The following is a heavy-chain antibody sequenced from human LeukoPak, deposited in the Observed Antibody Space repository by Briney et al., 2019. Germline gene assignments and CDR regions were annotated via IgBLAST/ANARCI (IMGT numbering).Heavy chain of an antibody. J-gene: IGHJ3*02. CDR3: ASLVAQDYGDYREYI. CDR1: GFTFSSYW. V-gene: IGHV3-74*01. CDR2: INTDGSST. D-gene: IGHD4-17*01. Sequence: GGSLRLSCAASGFTFSSYWMHWVRQAPGKGLVWVSRINTDGSSTSYADSVKGRFTISRDNAKNTLYLQMNSLRAEDTAVYYCASLVAQDYGDYREYIWGQGTMVTVSS.